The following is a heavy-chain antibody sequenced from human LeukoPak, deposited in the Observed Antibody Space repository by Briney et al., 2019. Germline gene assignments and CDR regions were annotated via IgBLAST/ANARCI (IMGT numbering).Heavy chain of an antibody. CDR1: GGTFSSYA. CDR2: IIPIFGTA. CDR3: AGGVAAAGTYVY. Sequence: SVKVSCKASGGTFSSYAISWVRQAPGQGLEWMGGIIPIFGTANYAQKFQGRVTITADESTSTAYMELSSLRSEDTAVYYCAGGVAAAGTYVYWGQGTLVTVSS. V-gene: IGHV1-69*13. D-gene: IGHD6-13*01. J-gene: IGHJ4*02.